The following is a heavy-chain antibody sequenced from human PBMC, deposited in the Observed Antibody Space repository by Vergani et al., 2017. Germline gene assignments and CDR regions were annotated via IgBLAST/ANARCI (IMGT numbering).Heavy chain of an antibody. CDR1: GFTFSSYS. J-gene: IGHJ6*02. CDR3: AGDNCGEYCYYGMNV. Sequence: EVQLVESGGGLVKPGGSLRLSCAASGFTFSSYSMNWVRQAPGKGLEWVSSISSSSSYIYYADSVKGRFTISRDNAKNSLYLQMNSLRAENTAVYYCAGDNCGEYCYYGMNVWGQGPTVTVSS. D-gene: IGHD2-21*01. CDR2: ISSSSSYI. V-gene: IGHV3-21*01.